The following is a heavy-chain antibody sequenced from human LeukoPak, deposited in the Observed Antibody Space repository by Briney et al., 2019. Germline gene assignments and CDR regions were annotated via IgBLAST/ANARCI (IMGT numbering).Heavy chain of an antibody. V-gene: IGHV1-2*02. CDR2: INPNSGGT. Sequence: ASVKVSCKASGYTFTGYYMHWVRQAPGQGLEWMGWINPNSGGTNYAQTFQGRVTMTRDTSISTAYMELSRLRSDDTAVYYCARAYYDFWSGYYRTGHNFDYWGQGTLVTVSS. CDR3: ARAYYDFWSGYYRTGHNFDY. D-gene: IGHD3-3*01. J-gene: IGHJ4*02. CDR1: GYTFTGYY.